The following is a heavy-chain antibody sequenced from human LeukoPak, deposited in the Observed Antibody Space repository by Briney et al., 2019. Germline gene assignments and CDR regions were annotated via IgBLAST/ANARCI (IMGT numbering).Heavy chain of an antibody. Sequence: SETLSLTCTVSGVSTTNGIYYWAWICQSPGKGLEWIVSVHNVGSTYYNLSLRSRVTMSIDTSKNQFSLRLNSVTAADTAVYYCARHAEYNSGWHFYLDHWGQGTQVTVSS. V-gene: IGHV4-39*01. J-gene: IGHJ4*02. CDR3: ARHAEYNSGWHFYLDH. CDR2: VHNVGST. CDR1: GVSTTNGIYY. D-gene: IGHD6-19*01.